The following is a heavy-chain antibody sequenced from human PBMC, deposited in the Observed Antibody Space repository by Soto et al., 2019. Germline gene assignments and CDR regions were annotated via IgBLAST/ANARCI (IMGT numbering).Heavy chain of an antibody. D-gene: IGHD5-18*01. V-gene: IGHV1-69*13. J-gene: IGHJ6*02. CDR1: GGTFSSYA. CDR2: IIPIFGTA. CDR3: AWLPDYYYYYGMDV. Sequence: SVKVSCTASGGTFSSYAISWVRQAPGQGLEWMGGIIPIFGTANYAQKFQGRVTITADESTSTAYMELSSLRSEDTAVYYCAWLPDYYYYYGMDVWGQGTTVTVSS.